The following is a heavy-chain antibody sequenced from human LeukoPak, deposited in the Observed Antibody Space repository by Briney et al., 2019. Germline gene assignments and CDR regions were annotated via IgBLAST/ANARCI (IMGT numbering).Heavy chain of an antibody. D-gene: IGHD1-1*01. Sequence: SQTLSLTCAISGESLSSTSATSNSVSQSPSRGLEWLGRAYYRSKWYNDNAASVKSRITINQDTSKNQFSLPLNSVTPEDKAVYYCARRTDEYNYLDYWGQGTLVTISS. CDR2: AYYRSKWYN. CDR1: GESLSSTSAT. V-gene: IGHV6-1*01. J-gene: IGHJ4*02. CDR3: ARRTDEYNYLDY.